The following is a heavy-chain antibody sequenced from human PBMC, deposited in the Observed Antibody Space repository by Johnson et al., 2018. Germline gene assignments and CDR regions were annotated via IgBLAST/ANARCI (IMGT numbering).Heavy chain of an antibody. J-gene: IGHJ3*02. V-gene: IGHV3-64*02. CDR2: ISSNGGST. CDR1: GFTFSNYA. CDR3: AMGGYCSGGSCYSFVAFDI. Sequence: EVQLVEAGEGLVQPGGSLRLSCAASGFTFSNYAMHWVRQAPGKGLEYVSAISSNGGSTYYADSVKGRFTISRDNSKNTLYLQMGSLRAEDMAVYYCAMGGYCSGGSCYSFVAFDIWGQGTMVTVSS. D-gene: IGHD2-15*01.